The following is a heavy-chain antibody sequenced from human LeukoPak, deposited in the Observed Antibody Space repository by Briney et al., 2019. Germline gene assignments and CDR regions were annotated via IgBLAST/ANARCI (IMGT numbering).Heavy chain of an antibody. CDR3: ARASPPRRNYDSRGYYSYYFDY. CDR1: GYTFTSYY. Sequence: ASVSVSCKASGYTFTSYYMHWVRQAPGQGLEWMGIINPSGGSTIYAQKFQGRVTMTRDMYTSRVYMEQRSLRCEDRAGYYCARASPPRRNYDSRGYYSYYFDYWGQGTLATVSS. CDR2: INPSGGST. V-gene: IGHV1-46*01. J-gene: IGHJ4*02. D-gene: IGHD3-22*01.